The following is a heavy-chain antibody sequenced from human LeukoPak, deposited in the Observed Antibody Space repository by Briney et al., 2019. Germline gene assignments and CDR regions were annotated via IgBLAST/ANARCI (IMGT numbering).Heavy chain of an antibody. D-gene: IGHD5-12*01. CDR1: GFTFSSYG. CDR2: IRYDGSNK. CDR3: AKKEGRYSGYDPLDYYGMDV. Sequence: GGSLRLSCAASGFTFSSYGMHWVRQAPGKGLEWVAFIRYDGSNKYYADSVKGRFTISRDNSKNTLYLQMNSLRAEDTAVYYCAKKEGRYSGYDPLDYYGMDVWGQGTTVTVSS. J-gene: IGHJ6*02. V-gene: IGHV3-30*02.